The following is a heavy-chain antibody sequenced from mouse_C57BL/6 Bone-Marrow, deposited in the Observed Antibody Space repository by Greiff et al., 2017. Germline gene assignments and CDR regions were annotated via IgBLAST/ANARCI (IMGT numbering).Heavy chain of an antibody. J-gene: IGHJ2*01. CDR2: IYPGDGDT. D-gene: IGHD1-1*01. CDR3: ASTVVASH. CDR1: GYAFSSSW. V-gene: IGHV1-82*01. Sequence: QVTLKVCGPELVKPGASVKISCKASGYAFSSSWMNWVKQRPGKGLEWIGRIYPGDGDTNYNGKFKGKATLTADKSSSTAYMQLSSLTSEDSAVYFCASTVVASHWGQGTTLTVSS.